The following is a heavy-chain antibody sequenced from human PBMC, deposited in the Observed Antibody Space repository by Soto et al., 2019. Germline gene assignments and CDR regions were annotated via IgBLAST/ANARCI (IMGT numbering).Heavy chain of an antibody. D-gene: IGHD3-22*01. CDR2: IIPILGIA. CDR3: ASNDYYDSSGSPNY. CDR1: GGTFNSYT. J-gene: IGHJ4*02. Sequence: QVQLVQSGAEVKKPGSSVKVSCKASGGTFNSYTISWVRQAPGQGLEWMGRIIPILGIANYAQKFQGRVTITAYKSTSTAYMELSSLRSEDTAVYYCASNDYYDSSGSPNYWGQGTLVTVSS. V-gene: IGHV1-69*02.